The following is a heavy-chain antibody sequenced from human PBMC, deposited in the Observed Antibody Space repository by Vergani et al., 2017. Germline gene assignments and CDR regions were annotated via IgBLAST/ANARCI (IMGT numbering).Heavy chain of an antibody. CDR3: TVVAVAGTEDY. V-gene: IGHV3-73*02. Sequence: EVQLVESGGGLVQPGGSLKLSCAASGFTFSGSAMHWVRQASGKGLEWVGRIRSKANSYATAYVASVKGRFTISRDDSKNTAYLQMSSLKTEDTAVYCCTVVAVAGTEDYWGQGTLVTVSS. CDR1: GFTFSGSA. CDR2: IRSKANSYAT. D-gene: IGHD6-19*01. J-gene: IGHJ4*02.